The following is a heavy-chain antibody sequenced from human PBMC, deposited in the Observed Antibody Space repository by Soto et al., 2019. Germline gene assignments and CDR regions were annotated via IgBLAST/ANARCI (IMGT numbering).Heavy chain of an antibody. CDR2: ISGTASRT. J-gene: IGHJ4*02. CDR3: ASSFRYLDN. Sequence: PGGSLRLSCADAGFIPTTTPLSWVRQPPGKGLEWVTTISGTASRTYYVDSVNGRFFITRDNAKNTVTLQMNNLTLDDTAVYYCASSFRYLDNWGQGTRVTVSS. D-gene: IGHD2-15*01. CDR1: GFIPTTTP. V-gene: IGHV3-23*01.